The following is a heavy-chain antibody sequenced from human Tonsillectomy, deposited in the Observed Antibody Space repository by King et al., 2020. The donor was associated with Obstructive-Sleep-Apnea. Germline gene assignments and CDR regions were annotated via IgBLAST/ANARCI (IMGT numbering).Heavy chain of an antibody. Sequence: VQLVESGGGLVQPGGSLRLSCAASGFTFSSYAMSWVRQAPGKGLEWVSAISGSGGSTYYADTVKGRFTISRDNSKNTLYLQMNSLSAEDTAEYYCAKVGWGDYYFDYWGQGTLVTVSS. V-gene: IGHV3-23*04. D-gene: IGHD2-21*02. CDR3: AKVGWGDYYFDY. CDR1: GFTFSSYA. CDR2: ISGSGGST. J-gene: IGHJ4*02.